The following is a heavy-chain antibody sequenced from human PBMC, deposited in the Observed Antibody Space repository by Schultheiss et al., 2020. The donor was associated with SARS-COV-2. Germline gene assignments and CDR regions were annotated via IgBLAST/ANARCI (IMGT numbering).Heavy chain of an antibody. V-gene: IGHV4-39*07. J-gene: IGHJ5*02. CDR2: IYYSGST. Sequence: ESLKISCTVSGGSISSSSYYWGWIRQPPGKGLEWIGSIYYSGSTYYNPSLKSRVTISVDTSKNQFSLKLSSVTAADTAVYYCARVVVRCSSTSCPNWFDPWGQGTLVTVSS. CDR1: GGSISSSSYY. CDR3: ARVVVRCSSTSCPNWFDP. D-gene: IGHD2-2*01.